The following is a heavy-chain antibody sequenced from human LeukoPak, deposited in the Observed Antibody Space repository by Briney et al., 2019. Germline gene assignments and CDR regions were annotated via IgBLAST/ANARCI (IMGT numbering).Heavy chain of an antibody. CDR2: IIPIFGTA. CDR1: GGTFSSYA. J-gene: IGHJ6*02. Sequence: GASVKVSCKASGGTFSSYAISWVRQAPGQGLEWMGGIIPIFGTANYAQKFQGRVTITADESTSTAYMELSSLRSEDTAVYYCARDKHARYYYGMDVWGQGTTVTVSS. V-gene: IGHV1-69*13. CDR3: ARDKHARYYYGMDV.